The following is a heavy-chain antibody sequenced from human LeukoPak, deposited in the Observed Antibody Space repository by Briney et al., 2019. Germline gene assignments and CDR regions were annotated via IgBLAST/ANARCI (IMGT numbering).Heavy chain of an antibody. CDR1: GYTFTGYY. Sequence: GASVKVSCKASGYTFTGYYMHWVRQAPGQGLEWMGRIIPIFGTANYAQKFQGRVTITTDESTSTAYMELSSLRSEDTAVYYCARDGPQYEYSSSSAPSHFDYWGQGTLVTVSS. J-gene: IGHJ4*02. V-gene: IGHV1-69*05. CDR3: ARDGPQYEYSSSSAPSHFDY. CDR2: IIPIFGTA. D-gene: IGHD6-6*01.